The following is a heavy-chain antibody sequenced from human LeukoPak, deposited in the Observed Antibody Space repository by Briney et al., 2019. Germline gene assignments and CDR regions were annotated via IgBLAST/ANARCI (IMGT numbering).Heavy chain of an antibody. CDR3: ARDSGSSSWGEVDY. Sequence: PSETLSLTCTVSGGSISSYYWSWIRQPPGKGLEWIGYIYYSGSTNYNPSLKSRVTISVDTSKNQFSLKLSSVTAADTAVYYCARDSGSSSWGEVDYWGQGTLVTVSS. CDR1: GGSISSYY. D-gene: IGHD6-13*01. J-gene: IGHJ4*02. CDR2: IYYSGST. V-gene: IGHV4-59*01.